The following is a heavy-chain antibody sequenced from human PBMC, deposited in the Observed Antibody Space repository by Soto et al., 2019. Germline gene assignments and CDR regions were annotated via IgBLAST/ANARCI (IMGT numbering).Heavy chain of an antibody. V-gene: IGHV3-30*18. J-gene: IGHJ4*02. D-gene: IGHD3-9*01. CDR2: ISYDGSNK. CDR3: AKGGRYFDWLLSMSDY. Sequence: QVQLVESGGGVVQPGRSLRLSCAASGFTFSSYGMHWVRQAPGKGLEWVAVISYDGSNKYYADSVKGRFTISRDNSKNTLYLQMNSLRAEDTAVYYCAKGGRYFDWLLSMSDYWGQGTLVTVSS. CDR1: GFTFSSYG.